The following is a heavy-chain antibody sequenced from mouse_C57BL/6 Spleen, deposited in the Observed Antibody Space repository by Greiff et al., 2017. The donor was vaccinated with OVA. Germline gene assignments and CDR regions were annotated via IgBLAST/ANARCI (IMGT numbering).Heavy chain of an antibody. CDR2: IHPNSGST. CDR1: GYTFTSYW. Sequence: QVQLQQPGAELVKPGASVKLSCKASGYTFTSYWMHWVKQRPGQGLEWIGMIHPNSGSTNYNEKFKSKATLTVDKSSSTAYMQLSSLTSEDSAVYYCTIGTVVDYFDYWGQGTTLTVSS. V-gene: IGHV1-64*01. D-gene: IGHD1-1*01. CDR3: TIGTVVDYFDY. J-gene: IGHJ2*01.